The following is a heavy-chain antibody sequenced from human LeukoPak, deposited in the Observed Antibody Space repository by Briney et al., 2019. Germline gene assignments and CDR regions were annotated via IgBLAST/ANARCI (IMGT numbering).Heavy chain of an antibody. CDR2: IKSDGGT. CDR1: GFPFSSYW. V-gene: IGHV3-74*01. CDR3: ARAPSEIGGYYPEYFRH. Sequence: GSLRLPCAASGFPFSSYWMDWVRQAPGKGLVWVSRIKSDGGTNYADSVKGRFTISRDNAKNTVSLQMNSLRAEDTGVYYCARAPSEIGGYYPEYFRHWGQGTLVTVSS. D-gene: IGHD3-22*01. J-gene: IGHJ1*01.